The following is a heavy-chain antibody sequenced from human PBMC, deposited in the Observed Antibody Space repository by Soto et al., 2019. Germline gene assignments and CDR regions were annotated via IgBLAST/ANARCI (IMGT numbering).Heavy chain of an antibody. J-gene: IGHJ4*02. Sequence: QVQLVQSGGEVKKPGASVTVSCKASGYTFTSYGISWVRQAPGQGLEWMGGISVYNGNTNNAQRFQGRVTMTTDTSTSTAYMALRSLRSHDTAVYYCARATSEGGVNYFVYWGQGTLVTVSS. V-gene: IGHV1-18*01. CDR3: ARATSEGGVNYFVY. D-gene: IGHD3-16*01. CDR1: GYTFTSYG. CDR2: ISVYNGNT.